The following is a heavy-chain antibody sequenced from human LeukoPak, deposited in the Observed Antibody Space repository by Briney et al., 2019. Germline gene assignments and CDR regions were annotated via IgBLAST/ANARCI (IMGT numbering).Heavy chain of an antibody. Sequence: GGSLRLSCAASGFTFSSYWMSWVRQAPGKGLERVANIKQDGSEKYYVDSVKGRFTISRDNAKNSLYLQMNSLRAEDTAVYYCAKGDSYGRFDYWGQGTLVTVSS. CDR3: AKGDSYGRFDY. V-gene: IGHV3-7*03. CDR2: IKQDGSEK. J-gene: IGHJ4*02. D-gene: IGHD5-18*01. CDR1: GFTFSSYW.